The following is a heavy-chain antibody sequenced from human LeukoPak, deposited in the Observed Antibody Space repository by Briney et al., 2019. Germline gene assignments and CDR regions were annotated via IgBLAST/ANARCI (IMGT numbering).Heavy chain of an antibody. J-gene: IGHJ4*02. Sequence: PSETLSLTCTVSGGSISGSSYYWGWIRQPPGKGLEWIGSIYYTGSTYYNPSLKSRVTISVDTSKNQLSLQLSSVTAADTAVYYCATYCSSTSCYRRAYDSWGQGTLVTVSS. V-gene: IGHV4-39*01. CDR2: IYYTGST. CDR1: GGSISGSSYY. CDR3: ATYCSSTSCYRRAYDS. D-gene: IGHD2-2*01.